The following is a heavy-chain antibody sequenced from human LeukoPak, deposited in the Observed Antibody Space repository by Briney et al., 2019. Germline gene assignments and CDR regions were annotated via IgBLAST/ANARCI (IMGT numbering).Heavy chain of an antibody. D-gene: IGHD4-11*01. CDR1: GGSISSGGYF. V-gene: IGHV4-30-2*01. Sequence: PSETLSLTCTVSGGSISSGGYFWSWIRQPPGKGLQWIGYIYHSGSTYYNPSLKSRVTISVDRSKNQFSLKLSSVTAADTAVYYCASLGASTGDYRLGPGYYGMDVWGQGTTVTVSS. J-gene: IGHJ6*02. CDR2: IYHSGST. CDR3: ASLGASTGDYRLGPGYYGMDV.